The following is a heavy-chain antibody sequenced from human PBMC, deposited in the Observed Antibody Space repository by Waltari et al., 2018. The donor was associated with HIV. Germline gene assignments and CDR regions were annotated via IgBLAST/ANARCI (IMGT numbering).Heavy chain of an antibody. CDR1: GGSISSGGYY. CDR2: IYYSGST. CDR3: ARGGGAMARFDY. D-gene: IGHD5-18*01. J-gene: IGHJ4*02. V-gene: IGHV4-31*03. Sequence: QVLLQESGPGLVKPSQTLPLTCTVSGGSISSGGYYASWSRQHPGTGLEWSGYIYYSGSTYYNPSLKSRVTISVDTSKNQFSLKLSSVTAADTAVYYCARGGGAMARFDYWGQGTLVTVSS.